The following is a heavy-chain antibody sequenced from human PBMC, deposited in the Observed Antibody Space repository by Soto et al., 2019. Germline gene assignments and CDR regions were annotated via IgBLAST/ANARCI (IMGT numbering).Heavy chain of an antibody. Sequence: QVQLQESGPGLVKPSETLSLTCTVSGGSVSSGSYYWSWIRQPPGKGLEWIGYIYYSGSTNYNPSRKTRATISVDTSKNQFSLELSSVAAADTAVYYCARGLPYCSGGSCYSDFDYWGQGTLVTVSS. D-gene: IGHD2-15*01. CDR1: GGSVSSGSYY. CDR3: ARGLPYCSGGSCYSDFDY. J-gene: IGHJ4*02. V-gene: IGHV4-61*01. CDR2: IYYSGST.